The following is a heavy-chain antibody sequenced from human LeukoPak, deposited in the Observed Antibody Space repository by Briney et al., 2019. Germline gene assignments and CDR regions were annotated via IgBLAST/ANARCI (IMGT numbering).Heavy chain of an antibody. D-gene: IGHD6-13*01. CDR2: INPSGGST. Sequence: ASVKVSCKASGYTFTSYYIHWVRQAPGQGLEWMGIINPSGGSTSYAQKFQGRVTMTTDTSTSTAYMELRSLRSDDTAVYYCARAGRSSRTSIIWDDYWGQGTLVTVSS. J-gene: IGHJ4*02. V-gene: IGHV1-46*01. CDR3: ARAGRSSRTSIIWDDY. CDR1: GYTFTSYY.